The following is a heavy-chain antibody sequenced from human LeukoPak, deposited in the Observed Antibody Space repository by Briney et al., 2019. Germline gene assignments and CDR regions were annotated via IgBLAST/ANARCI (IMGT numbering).Heavy chain of an antibody. D-gene: IGHD2-15*01. CDR1: GGSISSGGYY. CDR2: IYYSGST. CDR3: ARALSRLGCLDY. J-gene: IGHJ4*02. Sequence: EASETLSLTCTVSGGSISSGGYYWSWIRQHPGKGLEWIGYIYYSGSTYYNPSLKSRVTISVDTSKNQFSLKLSSVTAADTAVYYCARALSRLGCLDYWGQGTLVTVSS. V-gene: IGHV4-31*03.